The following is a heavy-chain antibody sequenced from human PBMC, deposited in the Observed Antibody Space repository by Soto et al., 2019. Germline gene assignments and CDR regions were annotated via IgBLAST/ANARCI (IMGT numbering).Heavy chain of an antibody. D-gene: IGHD6-19*01. J-gene: IGHJ4*02. V-gene: IGHV4-59*01. CDR1: GGSMSSYF. CDR2: VDYSGST. Sequence: QVQLQESGPGLVKPSETLSLTCTVSGGSMSSYFWSWIRQPPGKGLEWIAYVDYSGSTKHNPSLKSRVIIPVDTSKNQFSLKLNSVTAADTAVDYFARVIGGWYEHDYWGPGTLVTVSS. CDR3: ARVIGGWYEHDY.